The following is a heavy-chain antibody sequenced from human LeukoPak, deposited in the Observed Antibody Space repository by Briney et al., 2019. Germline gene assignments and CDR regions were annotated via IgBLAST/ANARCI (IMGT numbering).Heavy chain of an antibody. V-gene: IGHV4-4*07. CDR3: AREILVPGVNLVNWFDS. Sequence: SETLSLTCTVSGGPIIDYYWNWIRQSAGKGLEYIGRISGGGATSYNPSLQRRIPMSVDTSKNQFSLHLTSVTAADTAIYYCAREILVPGVNLVNWFDSWGQGFLVTVSS. CDR2: ISGGGAT. CDR1: GGPIIDYY. J-gene: IGHJ5*01. D-gene: IGHD3-10*01.